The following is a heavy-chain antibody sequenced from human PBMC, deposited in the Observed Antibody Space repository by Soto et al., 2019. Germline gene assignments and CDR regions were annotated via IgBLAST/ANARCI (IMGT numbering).Heavy chain of an antibody. D-gene: IGHD1-26*01. V-gene: IGHV3-23*01. CDR2: ISNSGVGT. J-gene: IGHJ4*02. CDR1: GFTFNTFV. Sequence: GGSLRLSCAASGFTFNTFVMSWVRQAPGKGLEWVSAISNSGVGTYYADSVKGRFTISRDISKNTLYLQMNSLRAEDTAVYYCARGATGGSYHSYYFDYWGQGTLVTVSS. CDR3: ARGATGGSYHSYYFDY.